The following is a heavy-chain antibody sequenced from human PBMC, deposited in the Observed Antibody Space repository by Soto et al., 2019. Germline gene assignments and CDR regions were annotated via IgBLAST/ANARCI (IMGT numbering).Heavy chain of an antibody. CDR2: IFYTGST. Sequence: PSETLSLTCTVSGGSVNSGDYYWSWIRQPPGKGLEWIGYIFYTGSTYYNPSLESRVTISADTSKNQFSLNLSSVTAADTAMYYCATGAYPSSSSYFDFWAQGTMVTVSS. J-gene: IGHJ4*02. D-gene: IGHD6-6*01. CDR1: GGSVNSGDYY. V-gene: IGHV4-30-4*01. CDR3: ATGAYPSSSSYFDF.